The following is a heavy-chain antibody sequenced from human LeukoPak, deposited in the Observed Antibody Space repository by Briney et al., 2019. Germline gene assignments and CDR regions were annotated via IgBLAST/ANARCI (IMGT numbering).Heavy chain of an antibody. CDR2: ISGSGDST. Sequence: GGSLRLSCAASGFTFSSYGMSWVRQARGKGLEWVSAISGSGDSTYYADSVKGRFTISRDNSKNTLYLQMNSLRAEDTAVYYCAKFTGAYYDIFRYMDVWGKGTTVTVSS. D-gene: IGHD3-9*01. J-gene: IGHJ6*03. CDR1: GFTFSSYG. CDR3: AKFTGAYYDIFRYMDV. V-gene: IGHV3-23*01.